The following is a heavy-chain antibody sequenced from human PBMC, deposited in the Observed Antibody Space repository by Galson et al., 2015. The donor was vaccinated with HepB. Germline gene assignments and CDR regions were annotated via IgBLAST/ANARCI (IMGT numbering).Heavy chain of an antibody. D-gene: IGHD5-18*01. CDR3: AKASGYSYGSADY. J-gene: IGHJ4*02. CDR2: ISWNSGSI. CDR1: GFTFDDYA. Sequence: SLRLSCAASGFTFDDYAMHWVRQAPGKGLEWVSGISWNSGSIGYADSVKGRFTISRDNAKNSLYLQMNSLRAEDTALYYCAKASGYSYGSADYWGQGTLVTVSS. V-gene: IGHV3-9*01.